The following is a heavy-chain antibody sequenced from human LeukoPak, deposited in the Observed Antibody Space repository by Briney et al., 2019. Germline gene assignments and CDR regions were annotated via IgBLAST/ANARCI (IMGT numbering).Heavy chain of an antibody. V-gene: IGHV4-34*01. CDR3: ARMPDPKSGSFRSVYGMDV. CDR2: INHSGST. J-gene: IGHJ6*02. Sequence: SETLSLTCTVSGGSISSYYWSWIRQPPGKGLEWIGEINHSGSTNYNPSLKSRVTISVDTSKNQFSLKLSSVTAADTAVYYCARMPDPKSGSFRSVYGMDVWGQGTTVTVSS. CDR1: GGSISSYY. D-gene: IGHD3-16*02.